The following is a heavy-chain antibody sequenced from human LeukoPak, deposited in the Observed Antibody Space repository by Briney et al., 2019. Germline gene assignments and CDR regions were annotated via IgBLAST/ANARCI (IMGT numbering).Heavy chain of an antibody. CDR2: INPSGGST. CDR3: AREENNWNDGSFDI. CDR1: GYTFTSYY. V-gene: IGHV1-46*01. J-gene: IGHJ3*02. Sequence: GASVKVSCMASGYTFTSYYMHWVRQAPGQGLEWMGIINPSGGSTSYAQKFQGRVTMTRDTSISTAYMELSRLRSDDTAEYYCAREENNWNDGSFDIWGQGTMITVSA. D-gene: IGHD1-20*01.